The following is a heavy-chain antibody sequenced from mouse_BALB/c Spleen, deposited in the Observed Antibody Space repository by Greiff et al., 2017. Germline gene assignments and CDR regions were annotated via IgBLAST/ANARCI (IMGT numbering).Heavy chain of an antibody. Sequence: EVQLVESGGGLVKPGGSLKLSCAASGFTFSSYAMSWVRQTPEKRLEWVATISSGGSYTYYPDSVKGRFTISRDNAKNTLYLQMSSLRSEDTAMYYCARGGSGTSYFDYWGQGTTLTVSS. D-gene: IGHD4-1*01. CDR3: ARGGSGTSYFDY. CDR1: GFTFSSYA. J-gene: IGHJ2*01. V-gene: IGHV5-9-3*01. CDR2: ISSGGSYT.